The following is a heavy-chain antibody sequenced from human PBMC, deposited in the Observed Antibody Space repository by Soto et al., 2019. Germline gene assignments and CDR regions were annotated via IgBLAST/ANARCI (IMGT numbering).Heavy chain of an antibody. V-gene: IGHV4-59*01. Sequence: QVQLQESGPGLVKPSETLSLTCTVSGGSISSYYWSWIRQPPGKGLEWIGYIYYSGSTNYNPSLKSRVTISVDTSKNQFSLKLSSVTDADTAVYYCARDRGAAAGRNWFDPWGQGTLVTVSS. CDR1: GGSISSYY. J-gene: IGHJ5*02. CDR2: IYYSGST. D-gene: IGHD6-13*01. CDR3: ARDRGAAAGRNWFDP.